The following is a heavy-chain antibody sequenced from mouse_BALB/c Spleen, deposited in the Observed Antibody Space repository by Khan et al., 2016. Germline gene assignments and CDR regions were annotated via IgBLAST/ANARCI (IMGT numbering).Heavy chain of an antibody. V-gene: IGHV5-17*02. CDR2: ISSCGSTI. CDR3: GRGDY. Sequence: EVELVESGGGLVQPGGSRKLSCAASGFTFSSFGMHWVRQAPEKGLEWVAFISSCGSTIYYADTVKGRFTISRDNPKNTLFLQMTSLRSEDTAMYYCGRGDYWGKGTTPTVSS. J-gene: IGHJ2*01. CDR1: GFTFSSFG.